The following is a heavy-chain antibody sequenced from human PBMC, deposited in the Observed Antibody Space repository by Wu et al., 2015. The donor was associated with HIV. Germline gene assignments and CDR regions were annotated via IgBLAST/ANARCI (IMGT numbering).Heavy chain of an antibody. V-gene: IGHV1-18*01. Sequence: QVQLVQSGAEMKKPGASVKVSCKASGYTFTSYGISWVRQAPGQGLEWMGWISAYNGNTNYAQKLQGRVTMTTDTSTSTAYMELRSLRSDDTAVYYCARTSLGYCSSTSCPRTFDYWGQGTLVTVSS. CDR2: ISAYNGNT. J-gene: IGHJ4*02. D-gene: IGHD2-2*01. CDR1: GYTFTSYG. CDR3: ARTSLGYCSSTSCPRTFDY.